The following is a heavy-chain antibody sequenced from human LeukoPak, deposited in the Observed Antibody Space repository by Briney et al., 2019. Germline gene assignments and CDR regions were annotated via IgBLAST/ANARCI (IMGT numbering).Heavy chain of an antibody. CDR1: GFSFSNHD. CDR2: ISNSGGTK. D-gene: IGHD2-21*02. J-gene: IGHJ4*02. V-gene: IGHV3-11*01. Sequence: GGSLRLSCAASGFSFSNHDMPWIRQAPGKGLEWLSYISNSGGTKNYADSVKGRFTVSRDNAKNPLFLQMNSLRAEDTAVYYCARTARLLDYWGQGTLVTVSS. CDR3: ARTARLLDY.